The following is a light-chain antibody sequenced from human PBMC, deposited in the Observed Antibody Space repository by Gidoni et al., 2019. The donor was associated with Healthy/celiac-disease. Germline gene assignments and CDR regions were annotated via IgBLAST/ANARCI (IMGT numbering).Light chain of an antibody. CDR2: AAS. Sequence: ASRMTQSPSSLSASTRDRVTITCRASQGISSYLAWYQQQPGKAPKLLIYAASTLQSGVPSRFSGSGSGTDFTLTISCLQPEDFATYYCQQHYSYPLTFGGGTKVEIK. CDR1: QGISSY. J-gene: IGKJ4*01. V-gene: IGKV1-8*01. CDR3: QQHYSYPLT.